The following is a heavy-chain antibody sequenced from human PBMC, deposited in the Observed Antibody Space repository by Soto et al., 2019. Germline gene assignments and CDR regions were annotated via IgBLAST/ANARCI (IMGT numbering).Heavy chain of an antibody. CDR2: IYTSGST. V-gene: IGHV4-4*07. D-gene: IGHD2-2*01. J-gene: IGHJ4*02. CDR1: GGSISSYY. Sequence: SETLSLTCTVSGGSISSYYCSWIRQPAGKGLEWIGRIYTSGSTNYNPTLKSRVTMTVDTSKNQISLKLSSVTAADTAVYYCARDWDIVVVAAAIGTGYFDYWGQGTLVTVSS. CDR3: ARDWDIVVVAAAIGTGYFDY.